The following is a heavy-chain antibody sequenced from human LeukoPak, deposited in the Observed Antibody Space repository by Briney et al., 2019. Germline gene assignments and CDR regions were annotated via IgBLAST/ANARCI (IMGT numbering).Heavy chain of an antibody. CDR2: ISGSGGST. J-gene: IGHJ4*02. D-gene: IGHD6-13*01. V-gene: IGHV3-23*01. CDR3: AKDVERSPAGPADDY. Sequence: LPGGSLRLSCAASGFTFSSYAMSWVRQAPGKGLEWVSAISGSGGSTYYADSVKGRFTISRDNSKNTLYLQMNSLRAEDTAVYYCAKDVERSPAGPADDYWGQGTLVTVSS. CDR1: GFTFSSYA.